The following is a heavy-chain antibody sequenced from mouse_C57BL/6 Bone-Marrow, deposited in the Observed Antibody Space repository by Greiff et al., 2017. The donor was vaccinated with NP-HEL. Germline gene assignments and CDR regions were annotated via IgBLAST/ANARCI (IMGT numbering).Heavy chain of an antibody. D-gene: IGHD1-1*01. CDR2: ISNGGGST. CDR1: GFTFSDYY. J-gene: IGHJ4*01. V-gene: IGHV5-12*01. CDR3: TRIGVLRSYYYAMDY. Sequence: EVQVVESGGGLVQPGGSLKLSCAASGFTFSDYYMYWVRQTPEKRLEWVAYISNGGGSTYYPDTVKGRFTISRDNAKNTLYLQMSRLKSEDTAMYYCTRIGVLRSYYYAMDYWGQGTSVTVSS.